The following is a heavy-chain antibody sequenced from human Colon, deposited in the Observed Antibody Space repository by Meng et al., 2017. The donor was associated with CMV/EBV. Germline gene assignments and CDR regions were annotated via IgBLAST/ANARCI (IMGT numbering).Heavy chain of an antibody. CDR1: GGSISCYY. J-gene: IGHJ6*02. CDR3: ARVGGRYNTLGGMDV. Sequence: SETLSLTCTVSGGSISCYYWSWIRQSPGWGLEWIGHIYYTGSTNYNPSLKSRVTISVDTSKNQFSLKLSSVTTADTAMYYCARVGGRYNTLGGMDVWGQGTTVTVSS. V-gene: IGHV4-59*01. CDR2: IYYTGST. D-gene: IGHD3-16*01.